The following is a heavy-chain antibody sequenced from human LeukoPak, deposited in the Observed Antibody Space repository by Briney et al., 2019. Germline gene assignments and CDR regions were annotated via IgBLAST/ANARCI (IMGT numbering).Heavy chain of an antibody. D-gene: IGHD5-12*01. V-gene: IGHV4-59*08. J-gene: IGHJ4*02. CDR2: VSYSGST. CDR3: ARQRRGYKGYTDY. Sequence: SETLSLTCSVSGGSISSYYRTWIRQPPGKGLEWIGYVSYSGSTNYNPSLKSRVTISVDMSKNQFSLNLSSVTAADTAIYYCARQRRGYKGYTDYWGQGTLVTVSS. CDR1: GGSISSYY.